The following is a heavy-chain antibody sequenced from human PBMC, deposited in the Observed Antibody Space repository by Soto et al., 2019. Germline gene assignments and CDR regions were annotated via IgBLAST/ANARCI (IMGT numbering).Heavy chain of an antibody. D-gene: IGHD3-16*02. V-gene: IGHV1-2*04. CDR3: ARSMGELSFFDY. Sequence: QVQLVQSGAEVKKPGASVKVSCKASGYTFSGYYMHWVRQAPGQGLEWMGWINPNSGGTNNAQKFQGWVTMTRDTSISTAYMELSRLRSDDTAVYYCARSMGELSFFDYWGQGTLVTVSS. J-gene: IGHJ4*02. CDR1: GYTFSGYY. CDR2: INPNSGGT.